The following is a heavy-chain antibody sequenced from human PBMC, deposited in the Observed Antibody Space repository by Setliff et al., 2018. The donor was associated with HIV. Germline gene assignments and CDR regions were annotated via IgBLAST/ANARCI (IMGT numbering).Heavy chain of an antibody. J-gene: IGHJ6*03. CDR1: GFTFSSYW. D-gene: IGHD2-15*01. CDR2: IQYDESNK. CDR3: AKSFNSGPTSWNIDV. Sequence: PGGSLRLSCAASGFTFSSYWMSWVRQAPGKGLEWVAFIQYDESNKYYGDSVRGRFTISRDNSKNTLYLQMNSLRSEDTAVYFCAKSFNSGPTSWNIDVWGTGTTVTVSS. V-gene: IGHV3-30*02.